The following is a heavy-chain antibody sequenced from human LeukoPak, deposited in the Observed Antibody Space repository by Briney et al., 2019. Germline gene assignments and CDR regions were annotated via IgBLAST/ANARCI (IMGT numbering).Heavy chain of an antibody. Sequence: PSETLSLTCTVSGGSISGYYWSWIRQPPGKGLEWIGYIYYSGSTNYNPSLKSRVTISVDTSKNQFSLKLSSVTAADTAVYYCASGKRPISSGWLFDCWGQGTLVTVSS. CDR1: GGSISGYY. CDR3: ASGKRPISSGWLFDC. D-gene: IGHD6-19*01. CDR2: IYYSGST. J-gene: IGHJ4*02. V-gene: IGHV4-59*01.